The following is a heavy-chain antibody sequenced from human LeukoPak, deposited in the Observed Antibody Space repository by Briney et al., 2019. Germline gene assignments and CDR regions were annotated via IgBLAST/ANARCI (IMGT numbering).Heavy chain of an antibody. J-gene: IGHJ4*02. D-gene: IGHD6-19*01. CDR1: GYTLTELS. Sequence: ASVKVSCKVSGYTLTELSMHWVRQAPGKGLEWMGGFDPEDGETIYAQKFQGRVTMTEDTSTDTAYMDLSSLRSEDTAFYCCAAPAVADRYYFDYWGQGTLVTVSS. CDR3: AAPAVADRYYFDY. V-gene: IGHV1-24*01. CDR2: FDPEDGET.